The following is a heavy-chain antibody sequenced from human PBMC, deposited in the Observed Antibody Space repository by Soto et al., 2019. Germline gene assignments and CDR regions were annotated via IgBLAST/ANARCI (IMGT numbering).Heavy chain of an antibody. V-gene: IGHV1-18*01. D-gene: IGHD6-13*01. CDR2: ISAYNGNT. J-gene: IGHJ6*03. CDR3: ARAIAPRYSSSWFRRYYYYYYMDV. Sequence: ASVKVSCKASGYTFTSYGISWVRQAPGQGLEWMGWISAYNGNTNYAQKLRGRVTMTTDTSTSTAYIELRSLRSDDTAVYYCARAIAPRYSSSWFRRYYYYYYMDVWGKGTTVTVSS. CDR1: GYTFTSYG.